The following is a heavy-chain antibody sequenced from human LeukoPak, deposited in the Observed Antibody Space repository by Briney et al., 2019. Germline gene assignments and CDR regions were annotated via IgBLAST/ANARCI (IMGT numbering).Heavy chain of an antibody. D-gene: IGHD6-13*01. CDR3: AREGEDSSSWYWDYFDY. V-gene: IGHV4-4*07. Sequence: SETLSLTCTVSGGSISSYYWSWIRQPAGKGLEWIGRIYTSGSTNYNPSLKSRVTMSVDTSKNQFSLKLSSVTAADTAVYYCAREGEDSSSWYWDYFDYWGQGTLVTVSS. CDR2: IYTSGST. J-gene: IGHJ4*02. CDR1: GGSISSYY.